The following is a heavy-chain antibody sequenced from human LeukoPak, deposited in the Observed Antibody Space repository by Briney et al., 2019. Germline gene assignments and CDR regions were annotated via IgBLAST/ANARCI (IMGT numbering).Heavy chain of an antibody. CDR3: ARGSTLGSCTSSSCHNWFDP. CDR1: GFTFSSYA. D-gene: IGHD2-2*01. J-gene: IGHJ5*02. Sequence: GSLRLSCAASGFTFSSYAMSWVRQAPGKGLEWVSSISGRSNYIFYADSVKGRFTISRDNAENSLYLLLNSLRVEDTAVYYCARGSTLGSCTSSSCHNWFDPWGQGTLVTVSS. V-gene: IGHV3-21*01. CDR2: ISGRSNYI.